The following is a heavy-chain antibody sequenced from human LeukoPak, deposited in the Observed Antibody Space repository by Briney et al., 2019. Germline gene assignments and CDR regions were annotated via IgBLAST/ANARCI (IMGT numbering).Heavy chain of an antibody. Sequence: GGSLRLSCAASGFTFSSYSMNWVRQAPGKGLEWVSFISSSSDTIHYADSVKGRFTISRDNSKNTLYLQMNSLRAEDTAVYYCARFRGMKEWFDPWGQGALVTVSS. CDR3: ARFRGMKEWFDP. J-gene: IGHJ5*02. V-gene: IGHV3-48*01. D-gene: IGHD1-14*01. CDR2: ISSSSDTI. CDR1: GFTFSSYS.